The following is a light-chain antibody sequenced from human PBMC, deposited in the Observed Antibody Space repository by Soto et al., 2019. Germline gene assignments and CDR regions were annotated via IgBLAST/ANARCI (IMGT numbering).Light chain of an antibody. V-gene: IGLV2-14*01. Sequence: QSALTQPAFVSGSRGQSITISCTGTSSDVGGYNHVSWYQHHPGKAPKLMIYEVSNRPSGVSNRFSGSKSGYTASLTISGLQAEDEADYYCNSHTSSGFRVFGTGTKLTVL. CDR1: SSDVGGYNH. CDR2: EVS. J-gene: IGLJ1*01. CDR3: NSHTSSGFRV.